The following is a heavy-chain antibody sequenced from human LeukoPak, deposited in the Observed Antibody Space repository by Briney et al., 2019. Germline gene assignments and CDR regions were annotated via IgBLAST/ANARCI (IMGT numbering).Heavy chain of an antibody. D-gene: IGHD3-22*01. CDR1: GGSISSGNYY. V-gene: IGHV4-61*02. CDR3: ARGRDSRGYQFMGFDS. Sequence: SETLSLTCTVSGGSISSGNYYWNWIRQPAGKGLEWIGRIWTDGAPTYRPSLKSRVTISVDTSKNQFSLRLSSVTAADTAVYYCARGRDSRGYQFMGFDSWGQGTLVTVSS. J-gene: IGHJ4*02. CDR2: IWTDGAP.